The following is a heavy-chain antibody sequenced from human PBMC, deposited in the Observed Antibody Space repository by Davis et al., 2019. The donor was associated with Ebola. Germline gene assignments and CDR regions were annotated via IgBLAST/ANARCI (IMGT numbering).Heavy chain of an antibody. CDR3: ATEPARRYCRGGSCYPYYFDY. D-gene: IGHD2-15*01. V-gene: IGHV3-21*01. CDR2: ISSSSSYI. Sequence: GESLKISCAASGFTFSSYSMNWVRQAPGKGLEWVSSISSSSSYIYYADSVKGRFTISRDNAKNSLYLQMNSLRAEDTALYYCATEPARRYCRGGSCYPYYFDYWGQETLVTVSS. J-gene: IGHJ4*02. CDR1: GFTFSSYS.